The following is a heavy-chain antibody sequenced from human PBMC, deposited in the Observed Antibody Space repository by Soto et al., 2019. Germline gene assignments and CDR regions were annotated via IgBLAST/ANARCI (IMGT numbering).Heavy chain of an antibody. J-gene: IGHJ4*02. CDR2: IYYRGNT. CDR3: ARHPGYYDILTGYTTYYFDY. CDR1: GGSISSSSYY. D-gene: IGHD3-9*01. V-gene: IGHV4-39*01. Sequence: SETLSLTCTVSGGSISSSSYYWGWIRQPPGKGLEWIGSIYYRGNTDYNPSLKSRVTISLDTPKNQFSLKLSSVTAADTAVYYCARHPGYYDILTGYTTYYFDYWGQGILVTVSS.